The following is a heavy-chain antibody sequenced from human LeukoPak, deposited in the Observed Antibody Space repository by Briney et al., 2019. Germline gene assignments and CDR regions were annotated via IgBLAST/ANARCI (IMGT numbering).Heavy chain of an antibody. CDR3: AKDSSQGGDYFDS. D-gene: IGHD3-16*01. CDR2: INGSGVIT. CDR1: EFTFSKYA. Sequence: GGSLRLSCAASEFTFSKYAMNWVRQAPGKGLEWVSGINGSGVITFYVDSVKGRFTISRDNSENTLYLQMNSLRAEDTAIYYCAKDSSQGGDYFDSWGQGTLVTVSS. J-gene: IGHJ4*02. V-gene: IGHV3-23*01.